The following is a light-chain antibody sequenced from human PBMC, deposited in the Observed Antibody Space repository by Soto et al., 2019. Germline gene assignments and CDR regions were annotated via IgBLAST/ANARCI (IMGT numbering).Light chain of an antibody. J-gene: IGKJ4*01. CDR3: MQRSEFPLT. V-gene: IGKV2-40*01. Sequence: DIVMTQTPRSLPVTPVEPPSSSCRYSQSLLDRDDGNPYFDWYVQKPGQYPQLLIYMVSYRPSGVPDRFSGSGSGTDFTLKISRVEAEDVGVYYCMQRSEFPLTFGGGTKVDIK. CDR1: QSLLDRDDGNPY. CDR2: MVS.